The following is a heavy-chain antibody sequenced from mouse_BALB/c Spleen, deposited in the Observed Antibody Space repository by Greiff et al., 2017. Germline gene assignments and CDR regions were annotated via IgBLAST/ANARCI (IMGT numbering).Heavy chain of an antibody. CDR1: GYAFSSSW. D-gene: IGHD2-1*01. J-gene: IGHJ4*01. CDR3: ARSYGNYEGVYAMDY. CDR2: IYPGDGDT. V-gene: IGHV1-82*01. Sequence: VKLMESGPELVKPGASVKISCKASGYAFSSSWMNWVKQRPGQGLEWIGRIYPGDGDTNYNGKFKGKATPTADKSSSTAYMQLSSLTSVDSAVYFCARSYGNYEGVYAMDYWGQGTSVTVSS.